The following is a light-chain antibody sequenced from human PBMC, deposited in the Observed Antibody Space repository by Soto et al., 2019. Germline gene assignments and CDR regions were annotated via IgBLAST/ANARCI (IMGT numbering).Light chain of an antibody. CDR2: EVS. V-gene: IGLV2-14*01. J-gene: IGLJ1*01. CDR3: SSYTSSSTRV. Sequence: ALTQPASVSGSPGQSITISCTGTSSDVGGYNYVSWYQQHPGKAPKLMIYEVSNRLSGISNRFSGSKSGNTASLTISGLQAEDEADYYCSSYTSSSTRVFGTGTKVPS. CDR1: SSDVGGYNY.